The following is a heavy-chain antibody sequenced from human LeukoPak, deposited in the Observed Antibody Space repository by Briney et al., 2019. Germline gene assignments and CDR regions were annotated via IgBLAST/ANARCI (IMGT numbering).Heavy chain of an antibody. V-gene: IGHV3-66*02. D-gene: IGHD1-26*01. Sequence: GGSLRLSCAASGFIVSNNYMNWVRQAPGKGLEWVSVIYSGGSTYYGDSVKGRFTISRDNSKNTVHLQMNDLRPEDTAVYYCARSWDARLNFDYWGQGALVTVSS. J-gene: IGHJ4*02. CDR2: IYSGGST. CDR3: ARSWDARLNFDY. CDR1: GFIVSNNY.